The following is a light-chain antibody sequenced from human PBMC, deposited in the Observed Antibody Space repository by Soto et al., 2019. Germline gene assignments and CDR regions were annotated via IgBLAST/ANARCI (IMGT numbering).Light chain of an antibody. Sequence: DVQMTQSPSTLSASVGDRVTITCRASQSISSWLARYQQKPGKAPKLLIYKASTLESGVPSNFSGSGSGTEFTLTISSLQPEDFATYYCQQYNSYPWTFGQGTKVDVK. CDR2: KAS. J-gene: IGKJ1*01. CDR1: QSISSW. V-gene: IGKV1-5*03. CDR3: QQYNSYPWT.